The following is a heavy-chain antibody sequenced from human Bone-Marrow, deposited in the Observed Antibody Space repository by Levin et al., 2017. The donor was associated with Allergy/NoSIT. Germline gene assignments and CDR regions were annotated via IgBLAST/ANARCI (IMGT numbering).Heavy chain of an antibody. J-gene: IGHJ6*02. CDR1: GFAFKSYA. D-gene: IGHD3-10*01. CDR2: ISDSGDGT. V-gene: IGHV3-23*01. CDR3: ANYPYGSGSEYDSDSTYQYCGLDV. Sequence: PGGSLRLSCTASGFAFKSYAMNWIRQAPGKGLEWVSFISDSGDGTFYADSVRGRFTISRDNSKNTLYLQMNSLRAEDTAVSFCANYPYGSGSEYDSDSTYQYCGLDVWGQGTTVTVAS.